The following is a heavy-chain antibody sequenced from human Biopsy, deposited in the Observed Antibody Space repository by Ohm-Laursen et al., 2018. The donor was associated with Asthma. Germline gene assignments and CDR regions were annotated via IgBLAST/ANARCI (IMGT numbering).Heavy chain of an antibody. V-gene: IGHV4-31*03. J-gene: IGHJ6*02. CDR2: IYYRGNT. CDR1: GYSIRNGGYY. CDR3: ARDYYDFWNRSVYTYFGMDV. D-gene: IGHD3-3*01. Sequence: TLSLTCSVSGYSIRNGGYYWTWVRQRTGRGLEWIGHIYYRGNTKYNPSLKSRLSFSVDTSKNQFSLKLSSVTAADTAIYFCARDYYDFWNRSVYTYFGMDVGGRGTTVVVSS.